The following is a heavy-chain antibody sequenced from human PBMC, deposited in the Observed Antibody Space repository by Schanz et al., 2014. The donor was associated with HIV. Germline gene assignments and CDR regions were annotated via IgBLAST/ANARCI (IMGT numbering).Heavy chain of an antibody. Sequence: QVQLVQSGAEVKKPGSSVNVSCKTSGGTFSNYAISWVRQAPGQGLEWMGGIIPVFGTTDYAQKFQGTVTITADESTSTAYMELSSLRSEDTAVYYCARAGDISGYYIDYWGQGTLVTVSS. V-gene: IGHV1-69*01. CDR1: GGTFSNYA. J-gene: IGHJ4*02. CDR2: IIPVFGTT. D-gene: IGHD3-22*01. CDR3: ARAGDISGYYIDY.